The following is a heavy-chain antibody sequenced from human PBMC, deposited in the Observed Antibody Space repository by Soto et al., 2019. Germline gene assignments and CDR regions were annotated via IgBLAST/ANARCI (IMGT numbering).Heavy chain of an antibody. CDR2: IYYSGST. CDR3: ARFYYYDSSGYGWNWFDP. D-gene: IGHD3-22*01. J-gene: IGHJ5*02. Sequence: PSETLSLTCTVSGGSISSGGYYWSWIRQHPGKGLEWIGYIYYSGSTYYNPSLKSRVTISVDTSKNQFSLKLSSVTAADTAVYYCARFYYYDSSGYGWNWFDPWGQGTLVTVS. CDR1: GGSISSGGYY. V-gene: IGHV4-31*03.